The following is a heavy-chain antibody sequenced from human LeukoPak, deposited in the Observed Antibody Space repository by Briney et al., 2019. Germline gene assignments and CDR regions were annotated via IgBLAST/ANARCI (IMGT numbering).Heavy chain of an antibody. CDR3: ASLSQYPSAWFDP. D-gene: IGHD2/OR15-2a*01. J-gene: IGHJ5*02. V-gene: IGHV3-21*01. CDR2: ISSSSSYI. Sequence: GGSLRLSCAASGFTFSSYSMNWVRQAPGKGLEWASSISSSSSYIYYADSVKGRFTISRDNTKNMLYLQMNSLTAEDTAMYYCASLSQYPSAWFDPWGQGTLVTVSS. CDR1: GFTFSSYS.